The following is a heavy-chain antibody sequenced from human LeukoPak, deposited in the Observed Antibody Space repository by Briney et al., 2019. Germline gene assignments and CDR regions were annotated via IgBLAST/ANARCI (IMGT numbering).Heavy chain of an antibody. Sequence: ASVKVSCKASGYTFTSHDINWVRQAPGQGLEWMGWMNPDTGNTGYAQNFQGRVTMTSNTSMSTAYMELSSLRSEDTAVYYCARGALGGRALLNCWGQGTLVAVSS. D-gene: IGHD1-26*01. CDR2: MNPDTGNT. CDR3: ARGALGGRALLNC. CDR1: GYTFTSHD. J-gene: IGHJ4*02. V-gene: IGHV1-8*01.